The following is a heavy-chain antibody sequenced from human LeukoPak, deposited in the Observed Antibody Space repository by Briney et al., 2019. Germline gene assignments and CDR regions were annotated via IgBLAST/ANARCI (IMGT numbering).Heavy chain of an antibody. CDR2: IYPGYSDT. V-gene: IGHV5-51*01. CDR1: CYHLTNYQ. Sequence: GESLKISFNGSCYHLTNYQFGSVPQMPGKGLEWMGIIYPGYSDTRYSPSFQGQVTISTDKSISTASLQWSSLKAWETAMHYCARLPDSSGSQFDYWGQGTLVTVSS. J-gene: IGHJ4*02. CDR3: ARLPDSSGSQFDY. D-gene: IGHD3-22*01.